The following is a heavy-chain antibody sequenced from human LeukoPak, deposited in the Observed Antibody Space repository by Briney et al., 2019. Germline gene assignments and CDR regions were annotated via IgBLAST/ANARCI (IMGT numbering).Heavy chain of an antibody. D-gene: IGHD3-10*01. V-gene: IGHV1-2*02. Sequence: ASVKVSCKASGYTFTVYYIHWVRQAPGQGLEWMGWINPNSGASNYAQKFQGRVTMTRDTSISTAYMELSSLRSDDTAVYYCARRAGPYYFDYWGQGTLVTVSS. CDR2: INPNSGAS. J-gene: IGHJ4*02. CDR1: GYTFTVYY. CDR3: ARRAGPYYFDY.